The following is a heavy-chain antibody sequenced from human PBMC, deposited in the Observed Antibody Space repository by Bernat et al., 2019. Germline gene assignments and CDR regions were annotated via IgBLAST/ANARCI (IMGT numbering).Heavy chain of an antibody. V-gene: IGHV3-33*01. D-gene: IGHD7-27*01. CDR2: IWYDGSNK. J-gene: IGHJ4*02. Sequence: QVQLVESGGGVVQPGRSLRLSCAASGFTFSSYGMHWVRQAPGKGLEWVAVIWYDGSNKYYADSVEGRFTITRDNSKNTLYLQMNSLRAEDTAVYYCAGGDGDYYFDYWGQGTLVTVSS. CDR1: GFTFSSYG. CDR3: AGGDGDYYFDY.